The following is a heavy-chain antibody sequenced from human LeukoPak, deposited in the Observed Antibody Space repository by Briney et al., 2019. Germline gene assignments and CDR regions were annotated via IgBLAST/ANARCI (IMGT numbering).Heavy chain of an antibody. CDR3: GRGKVALGAALNRLLAYGWPGWFDP. D-gene: IGHD5-12*01. CDR1: GVSVSSNS. Sequence: PSESLSLACSVSGVSVSSNSGGWVRQPPGKGMEWDGFMYYRGSYNYKHSLKRRVTISLDPSRNQSSLNLKSVSAGDSAIYYCGRGKVALGAALNRLLAYGWPGWFDPGGEGTLVTV. J-gene: IGHJ5*02. V-gene: IGHV4-59*02. CDR2: MYYRGSY.